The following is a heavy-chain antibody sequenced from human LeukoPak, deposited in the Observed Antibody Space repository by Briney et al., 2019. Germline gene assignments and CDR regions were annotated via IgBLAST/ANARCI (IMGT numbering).Heavy chain of an antibody. D-gene: IGHD3-10*01. CDR1: GFTFSSYA. CDR3: AKDYYYGSGSDYYYYYGMDV. J-gene: IGHJ6*02. V-gene: IGHV3-23*01. Sequence: GGSLRLPCAASGFTFSSYAMSWVRQAPGKGLEWVSAISGSGGSTYYADSVKGRFTISRDNSKNTLYLQMNSLRAEDTAVYYCAKDYYYGSGSDYYYYYGMDVWGQGTTVTVSS. CDR2: ISGSGGST.